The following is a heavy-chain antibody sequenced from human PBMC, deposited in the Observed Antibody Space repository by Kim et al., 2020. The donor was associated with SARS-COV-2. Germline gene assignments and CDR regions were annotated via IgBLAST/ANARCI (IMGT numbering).Heavy chain of an antibody. CDR3: AKVSGWPNWFDP. CDR1: GFTFSSYG. J-gene: IGHJ5*02. CDR2: ISYDGSNK. V-gene: IGHV3-30*18. Sequence: GGSLRLSCAASGFTFSSYGMHWVRQAPGKGLEWVAVISYDGSNKYYADSVKGRFTISRDNSKNTLYLQMNSLRAEDTAVYYCAKVSGWPNWFDPWDQGTLVTVSS. D-gene: IGHD6-19*01.